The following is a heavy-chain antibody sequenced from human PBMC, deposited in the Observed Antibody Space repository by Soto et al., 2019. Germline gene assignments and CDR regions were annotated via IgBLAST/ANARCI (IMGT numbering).Heavy chain of an antibody. CDR1: GYSITSGFY. Sequence: KPSETRSLTWGVSGYSITSGFYWCWFRQSPGKGLEWIGSISYSAKTFYNPSLASRLSIAVDTSMNQFSLRLTSVTAADTALYYCTRGAGAPWVRFDSWGQGTLVTVSS. CDR2: ISYSAKT. CDR3: TRGAGAPWVRFDS. D-gene: IGHD3-22*01. J-gene: IGHJ4*02. V-gene: IGHV4-38-2*01.